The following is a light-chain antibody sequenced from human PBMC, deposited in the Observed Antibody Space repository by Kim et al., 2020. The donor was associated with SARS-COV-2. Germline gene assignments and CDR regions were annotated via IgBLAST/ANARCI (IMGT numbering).Light chain of an antibody. CDR3: QQANSFPPWT. CDR2: GAS. J-gene: IGKJ1*01. Sequence: VGARVTIACRASQDINTWVGCDQQNPGKAPKLLIYGASNLQSGVPSRFSGSVSGTDFTLTISRLQPDDCATYYCQQANSFPPWTFGQGTKVEI. CDR1: QDINTW. V-gene: IGKV1-12*01.